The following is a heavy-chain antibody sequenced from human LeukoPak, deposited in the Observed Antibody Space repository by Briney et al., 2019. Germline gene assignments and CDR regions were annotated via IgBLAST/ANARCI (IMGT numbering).Heavy chain of an antibody. Sequence: GGSLRLSCAASGFTFSSYSMNWVRQAPGKGLEWVSSISSSSSYIYYADSVKGRFTISRDNAKISLYQQMNSLRAEDTAVYYCARDHVAALNAFDIWGQGTMVTVSS. V-gene: IGHV3-21*01. CDR1: GFTFSSYS. CDR2: ISSSSSYI. J-gene: IGHJ3*02. D-gene: IGHD2-15*01. CDR3: ARDHVAALNAFDI.